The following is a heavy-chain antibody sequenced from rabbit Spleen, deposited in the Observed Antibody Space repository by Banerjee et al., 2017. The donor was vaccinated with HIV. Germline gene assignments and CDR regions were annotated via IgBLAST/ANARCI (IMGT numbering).Heavy chain of an antibody. CDR2: IYGGDGIST. Sequence: QSLEESGGGLVQPEGSLTLTCTASGFSFNNNYYLCWVRQAPGKGLEWIACIYGGDGISTAYASWAKGRFTVSSHKAQNTLYLQLNSLTIADTATYFCVRDTWHFNFWGPGTLVTVS. CDR1: GFSFNNNYY. V-gene: IGHV1S40*01. D-gene: IGHD3-1*01. J-gene: IGHJ4*01. CDR3: VRDTWHFNF.